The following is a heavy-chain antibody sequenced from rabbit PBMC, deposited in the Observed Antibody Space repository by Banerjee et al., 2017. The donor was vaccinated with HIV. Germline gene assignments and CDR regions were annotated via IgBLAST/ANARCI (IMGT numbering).Heavy chain of an antibody. V-gene: IGHV1S45*01. J-gene: IGHJ3*01. Sequence: QEQLVESGGGLVQPEGSLTLTCTASGFSFSSSYWICWVRQAPGKGLEWIACINTISGDTVYATWAKGRFTISKASWTTVTLQMTSLTAADTATYFCARDSGSGWYLDQLDLWGPGTLVTVS. CDR1: GFSFSSSYW. CDR2: INTISGDT. CDR3: ARDSGSGWYLDQLDL. D-gene: IGHD1-1*01.